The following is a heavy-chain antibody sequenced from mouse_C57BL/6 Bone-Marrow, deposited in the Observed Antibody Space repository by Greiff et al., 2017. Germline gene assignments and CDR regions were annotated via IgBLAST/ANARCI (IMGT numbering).Heavy chain of an antibody. Sequence: VQLQQSGAELVRPGASVKLSCTASGFNIKDDYMHWVKQRPEQGLEWIGWIDPENGDTEYASKFQGKATITADTSSNTAYLQLSSLTSEDTAVYYCTPAYYSAYLYFDVWGTGTTVTVSS. V-gene: IGHV14-4*01. D-gene: IGHD2-12*01. J-gene: IGHJ1*03. CDR1: GFNIKDDY. CDR2: IDPENGDT. CDR3: TPAYYSAYLYFDV.